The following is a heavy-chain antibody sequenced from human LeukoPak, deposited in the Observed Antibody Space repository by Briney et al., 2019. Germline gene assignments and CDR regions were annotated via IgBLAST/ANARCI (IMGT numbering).Heavy chain of an antibody. Sequence: PSETLSLTCTVSGGSISSSYYYWGWIRQPPGKGLEWIGSIYYSGSTNYNPSLKSRVTISIDTSKNQFSLKLSSVTAADTAVYYCARGAWKFDFWGQGTLVTVSS. CDR2: IYYSGST. V-gene: IGHV4-39*07. D-gene: IGHD1-1*01. CDR3: ARGAWKFDF. CDR1: GGSISSSYYY. J-gene: IGHJ4*02.